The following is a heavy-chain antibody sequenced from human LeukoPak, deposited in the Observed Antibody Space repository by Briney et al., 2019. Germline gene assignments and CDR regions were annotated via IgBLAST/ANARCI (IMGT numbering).Heavy chain of an antibody. V-gene: IGHV4-39*02. Sequence: SETLSLTCTVSGDTISSSSFYWGWIRQPPGEGLEWIANINYSGTTHHNPSLKSRVTISLDTSKNQFSLKLTSVTAADTAVYYCARDTHLEYWGQGTLVTVSS. CDR2: INYSGTT. CDR1: GDTISSSSFY. CDR3: ARDTHLEY. J-gene: IGHJ4*02.